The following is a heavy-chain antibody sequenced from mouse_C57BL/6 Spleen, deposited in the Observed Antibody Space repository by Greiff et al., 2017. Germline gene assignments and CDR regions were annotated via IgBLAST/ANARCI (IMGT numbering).Heavy chain of an antibody. CDR1: GFTFSSYG. Sequence: EVKLVESGGDLVKPGGSLKLSCAASGFTFSSYGMSWVRQTPDKRLEWVATISSGGSYTYYPDSVKGRFTISRDNAKNTLYLQMSSLKSEDTAMYYCARQDTTVVAPFDYWGQGTTLTVSS. CDR2: ISSGGSYT. V-gene: IGHV5-6*01. D-gene: IGHD1-1*01. CDR3: ARQDTTVVAPFDY. J-gene: IGHJ2*01.